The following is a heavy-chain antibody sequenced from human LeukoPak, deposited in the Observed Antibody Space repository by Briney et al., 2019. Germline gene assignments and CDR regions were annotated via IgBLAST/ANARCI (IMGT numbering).Heavy chain of an antibody. CDR3: ARGLVPRPGRYCSGGSCYRILFYFDY. CDR1: GGSFSGYY. J-gene: IGHJ4*02. Sequence: SETLSLTCAVYGGSFSGYYWSWIRQPPGKGLEWIGEINHSGSTNYNPSLKSRVTISVDTSKNQFSLKLSSVTAADTAVYYCARGLVPRPGRYCSGGSCYRILFYFDYWGQGTLVTVSS. D-gene: IGHD2-15*01. CDR2: INHSGST. V-gene: IGHV4-34*01.